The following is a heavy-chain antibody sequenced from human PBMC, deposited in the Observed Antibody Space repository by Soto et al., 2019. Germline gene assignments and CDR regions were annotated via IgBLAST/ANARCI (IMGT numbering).Heavy chain of an antibody. V-gene: IGHV3-33*01. J-gene: IGHJ4*02. CDR2: IWYDGSNK. D-gene: IGHD3-16*01. Sequence: QVQLVESGGGVVQPGRSLRLSCAASGFTFSSYGMHWVRQAPGKGLERVAVIWYDGSNKYYADSVKGRFTISRDNSKNTLYLQMNSLRAEDTAVYYCARVGGAYYFDYWGQGTLVTVSS. CDR3: ARVGGAYYFDY. CDR1: GFTFSSYG.